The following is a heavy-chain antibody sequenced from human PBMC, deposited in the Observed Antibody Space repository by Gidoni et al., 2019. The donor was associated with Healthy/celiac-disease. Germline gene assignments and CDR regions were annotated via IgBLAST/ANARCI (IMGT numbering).Heavy chain of an antibody. V-gene: IGHV4-59*01. CDR2: IYYSGST. D-gene: IGHD6-19*01. Sequence: QVQLQESGPGLVKPSETLSLTCTVSGGSISSYYWSWIRQPPGKGLEWIGYIYYSGSTNYNPSLKSRVTISVDTSKNQFSLKLSSVTAADTAVYYCASFKQWLALDYWGQGTLVTVSS. CDR1: GGSISSYY. CDR3: ASFKQWLALDY. J-gene: IGHJ4*02.